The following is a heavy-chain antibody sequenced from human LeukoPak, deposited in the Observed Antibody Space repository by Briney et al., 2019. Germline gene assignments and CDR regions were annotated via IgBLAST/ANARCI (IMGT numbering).Heavy chain of an antibody. V-gene: IGHV3-74*03. Sequence: PGGSLRLSCAASGFTFSSYAMSWVRQAPGKGLVWVSRINGDGSSTTYADSVKGQFTISRDNAKNTLYLQMNSLRAEDTAVYYCARALVASSWYYYGMDVWGQGTTVTVSS. CDR1: GFTFSSYA. J-gene: IGHJ6*02. D-gene: IGHD6-13*01. CDR3: ARALVASSWYYYGMDV. CDR2: INGDGSST.